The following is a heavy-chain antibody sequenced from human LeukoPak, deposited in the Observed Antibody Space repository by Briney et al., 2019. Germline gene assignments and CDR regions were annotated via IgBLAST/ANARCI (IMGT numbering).Heavy chain of an antibody. CDR3: ARGPGAANYDYVWGTYRRDYFYYSMNV. D-gene: IGHD3-16*02. V-gene: IGHV3-30*02. J-gene: IGHJ6*03. Sequence: PGGSLRLSCAASGFSFSDYDIHWVRLAPGKGVEWGTFIRYDGSNTYSEYVKGRFIISRDNSKNTLYLQMNSLRTEDTAVYYCARGPGAANYDYVWGTYRRDYFYYSMNVWGKGTAVTVSS. CDR2: IRYDGSNT. CDR1: GFSFSDYD.